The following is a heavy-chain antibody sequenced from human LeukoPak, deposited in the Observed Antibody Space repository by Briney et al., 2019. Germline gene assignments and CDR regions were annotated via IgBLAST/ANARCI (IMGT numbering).Heavy chain of an antibody. V-gene: IGHV3-21*01. CDR3: ARASEDYYDSSGYGNFDY. Sequence: GGSLRLSCAASGFTFSSHGMNWVRQAPGKGLEWVSSISSSSSYIYYADSVKGRFTISRDNAKNSLYLQMNSLRAEDTAVYCCARASEDYYDSSGYGNFDYWGQGTLVTVSS. D-gene: IGHD3-22*01. J-gene: IGHJ4*02. CDR1: GFTFSSHG. CDR2: ISSSSSYI.